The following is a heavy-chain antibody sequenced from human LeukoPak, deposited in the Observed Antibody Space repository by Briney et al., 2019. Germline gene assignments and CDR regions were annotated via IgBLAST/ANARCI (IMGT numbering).Heavy chain of an antibody. CDR1: GGSMRSYY. CDR2: IYYSGTT. V-gene: IGHV4-59*08. CDR3: ATHYGGNDY. J-gene: IGHJ4*02. Sequence: PSETLSLTCTFSGGSMRSYYWNWIRQPPGKGLEWIGYIYYSGTTNYNPSLKSRVTISVDTSKNQFSLKLSSVAAADTAVYYCATHYGGNDYGGQGTLVTVSS. D-gene: IGHD4-23*01.